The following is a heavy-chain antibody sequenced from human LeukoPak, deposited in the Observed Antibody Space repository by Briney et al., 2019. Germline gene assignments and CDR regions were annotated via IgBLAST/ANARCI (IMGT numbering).Heavy chain of an antibody. Sequence: QPGGSLRLSCAASGFTFSSYAMSWVRQAPGKGLEWVSAISGSGGRTYYADSVKGRLTISRDNSKNTLYLQMSSLRAEDTALYYCTKEDSSYSFGRVWGQGTLVTVSS. V-gene: IGHV3-23*01. CDR3: TKEDSSYSFGRV. J-gene: IGHJ4*02. D-gene: IGHD5-18*01. CDR1: GFTFSSYA. CDR2: ISGSGGRT.